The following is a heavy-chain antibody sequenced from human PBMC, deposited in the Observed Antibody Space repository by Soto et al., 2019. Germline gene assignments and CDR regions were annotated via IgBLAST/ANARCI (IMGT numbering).Heavy chain of an antibody. D-gene: IGHD3-3*01. CDR3: ARGSSSGRITIFRGYYYYYMDV. V-gene: IGHV1-8*01. Sequence: QVQLVQSGAEVKKPGASVKVSCKASGYTFTSYDINWVRQATGQGLEWMGWMNPNSGNTGYAQKFQGRVTMTRNTSISTAYMELSSLRSEDTAVYYCARGSSSGRITIFRGYYYYYMDVWGKGTTVTVSS. CDR2: MNPNSGNT. J-gene: IGHJ6*03. CDR1: GYTFTSYD.